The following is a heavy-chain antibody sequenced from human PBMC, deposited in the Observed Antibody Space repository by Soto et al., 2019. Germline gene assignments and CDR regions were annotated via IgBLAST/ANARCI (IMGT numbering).Heavy chain of an antibody. J-gene: IGHJ6*02. Sequence: GGSLRLSCAASGFTFSSYAMTWVRQAPGRGLEWVSAISGSGSPTYYADSVKGRFTISRDNTKNTLYLQMNSLRADETAVYYCAGDMFGGTYNHHYGLDVWGQGTTVTVSS. D-gene: IGHD1-26*01. CDR2: ISGSGSPT. V-gene: IGHV3-23*01. CDR3: AGDMFGGTYNHHYGLDV. CDR1: GFTFSSYA.